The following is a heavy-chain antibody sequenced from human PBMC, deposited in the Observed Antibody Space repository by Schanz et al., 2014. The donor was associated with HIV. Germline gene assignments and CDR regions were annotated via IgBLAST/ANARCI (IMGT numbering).Heavy chain of an antibody. CDR1: GGTFSIYA. D-gene: IGHD2-15*01. CDR3: ARGSCSGGTCYSGDH. CDR2: ISNYIGNT. V-gene: IGHV1-18*01. Sequence: QVHLVQSGAEVKKPGASVKVSCKASGGTFSIYAISWVRQAPGQGLEWMGWISNYIGNTDYAQNLQGRVTMTADTFTNIAYMELRSLTSDDTAVYYCARGSCSGGTCYSGDHWGQGTLVTVSS. J-gene: IGHJ4*02.